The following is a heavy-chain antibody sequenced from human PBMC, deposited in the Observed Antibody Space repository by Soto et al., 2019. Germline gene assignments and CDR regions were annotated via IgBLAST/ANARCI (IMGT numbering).Heavy chain of an antibody. Sequence: GGSLRLSCAASGFTFSSYGMHWVRQAPGKGLEWVAVIWYDGSNKYYADSVKGRFTISRDNSKNTLYLQMNSLRAEDTAVYYWARSPLVSYYSSWFPPHYYYYYGMDVWGQGTTVTSP. CDR3: ARSPLVSYYSSWFPPHYYYYYGMDV. D-gene: IGHD6-13*01. J-gene: IGHJ6*02. CDR1: GFTFSSYG. V-gene: IGHV3-33*01. CDR2: IWYDGSNK.